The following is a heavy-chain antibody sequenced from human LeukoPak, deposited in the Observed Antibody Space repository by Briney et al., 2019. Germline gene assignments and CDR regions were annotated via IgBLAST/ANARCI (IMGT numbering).Heavy chain of an antibody. CDR1: GGSFSSYA. V-gene: IGHV1-69*13. D-gene: IGHD1-1*01. CDR2: IIPIFGTA. Sequence: SVKVSCKSSGGSFSSYAISLVRQAPGRGLDWMGGIIPIFGTANYAQKFQGRVTITADESTSTAYMELSSLRSEDTAVYYCARSTDLHWVDPWGQGTLVTVSS. CDR3: ARSTDLHWVDP. J-gene: IGHJ5*02.